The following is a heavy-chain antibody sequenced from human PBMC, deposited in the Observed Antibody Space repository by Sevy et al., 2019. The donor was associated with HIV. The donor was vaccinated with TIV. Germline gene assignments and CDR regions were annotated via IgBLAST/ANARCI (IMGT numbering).Heavy chain of an antibody. CDR1: GFTFSSYA. CDR3: AKATISSSSFDY. Sequence: GGSLRLSCAASGFTFSSYAMSWVRQAPGKGLEWVSAISGSGGSTYYADPVKGRFTISRDNSKNTLYLQMNSLRAEDTAVYYCAKATISSSSFDYWGQGTLVTVSS. V-gene: IGHV3-23*01. J-gene: IGHJ4*02. CDR2: ISGSGGST. D-gene: IGHD6-6*01.